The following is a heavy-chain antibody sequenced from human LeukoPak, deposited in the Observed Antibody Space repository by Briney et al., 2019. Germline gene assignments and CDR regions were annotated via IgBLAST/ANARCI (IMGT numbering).Heavy chain of an antibody. Sequence: SETLSLTCAVYGGSFSGYYWSWIRQPPGKGLEWIGEINHSGSTNYNPSLKSRVTISVDTSKNQFSLKLSSVTAADTAVYYCASGRYGSGSYYSYNFDYWGQGTLVTVSS. CDR2: INHSGST. J-gene: IGHJ4*02. D-gene: IGHD3-10*01. V-gene: IGHV4-34*01. CDR3: ASGRYGSGSYYSYNFDY. CDR1: GGSFSGYY.